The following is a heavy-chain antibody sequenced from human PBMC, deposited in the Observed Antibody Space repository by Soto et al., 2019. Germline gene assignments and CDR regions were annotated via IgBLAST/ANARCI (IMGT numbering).Heavy chain of an antibody. V-gene: IGHV3-11*01. CDR2: IDTSGTKI. Sequence: QVQLVESGGDLVKPGGSLRLSCAASGYTFSDYYMSWIRQAPGKGLEWISYIDTSGTKIYYADSVKGRFTITRDNAKNSLYLEMNSLRDEDTAVYYCASHYDMWSGYHSPVDYWGQGTLVTVSS. J-gene: IGHJ4*02. CDR3: ASHYDMWSGYHSPVDY. CDR1: GYTFSDYY. D-gene: IGHD3-3*01.